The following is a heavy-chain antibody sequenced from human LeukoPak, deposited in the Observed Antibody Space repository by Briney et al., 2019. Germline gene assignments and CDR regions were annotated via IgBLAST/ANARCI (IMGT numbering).Heavy chain of an antibody. Sequence: PGGSLRLSCAASGFTFSSSAMSWVRQVPGKGLEWVSGISASGGSTSYADSVRGRFTISRENAKNSLYLQMNSLRAGDTAVYYCARGSVGSFDYWGQGTLVTVSS. CDR1: GFTFSSSA. CDR2: ISASGGST. D-gene: IGHD3-3*01. V-gene: IGHV3-23*01. CDR3: ARGSVGSFDY. J-gene: IGHJ4*02.